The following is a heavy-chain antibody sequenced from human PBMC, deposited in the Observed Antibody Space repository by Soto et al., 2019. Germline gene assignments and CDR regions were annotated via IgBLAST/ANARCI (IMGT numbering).Heavy chain of an antibody. V-gene: IGHV5-51*01. CDR1: GYIFRYYW. Sequence: GESLKISCQGSGYIFRYYWIAWVRQMPGRGLEWLGIIYPEDSETKISPSLQGRVTMSVDKSINTAYVQWSSLEASDTAIYYCAXHRRDSSGSDYFHAMDVWGRGTAVTVSS. CDR3: AXHRRDSSGSDYFHAMDV. CDR2: IYPEDSET. D-gene: IGHD5-18*01. J-gene: IGHJ6*02.